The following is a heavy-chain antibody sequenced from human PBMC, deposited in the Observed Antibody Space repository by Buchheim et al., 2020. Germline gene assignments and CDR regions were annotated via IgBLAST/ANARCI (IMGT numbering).Heavy chain of an antibody. Sequence: QVQLVQSGAEVKKPGSSVKVSCKASGGTFSSYAISWVRQAPGQGLEWMGGIIPLFGTANSAPKFQGRVTITADESKRTAYMELSSLRSEDTAVYYCAREESEYSSSSGQFWDWGQGTL. CDR3: AREESEYSSSSGQFWD. CDR2: IIPLFGTA. D-gene: IGHD6-6*01. CDR1: GGTFSSYA. J-gene: IGHJ4*02. V-gene: IGHV1-69*01.